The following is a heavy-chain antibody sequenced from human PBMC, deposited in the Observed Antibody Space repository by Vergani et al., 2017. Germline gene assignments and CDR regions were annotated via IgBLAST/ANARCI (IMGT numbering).Heavy chain of an antibody. CDR2: IKQDGSEK. V-gene: IGHV3-7*03. CDR1: GFTFSSYW. CDR3: ASPQKGDCSGGSCLTLDY. D-gene: IGHD2-15*01. Sequence: VQLVESGGGLVQPGGSLRLSCAASGFTFSSYWMSWVRQAPGKGLEWVANIKQDGSEKYYVDSVKGRFTISRDNAKNSLYLKMNRLRAKDTAVYYCASPQKGDCSGGSCLTLDYWGQGTLVTVSS. J-gene: IGHJ4*02.